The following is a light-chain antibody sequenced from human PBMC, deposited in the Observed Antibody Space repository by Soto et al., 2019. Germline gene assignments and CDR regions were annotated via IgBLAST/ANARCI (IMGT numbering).Light chain of an antibody. J-gene: IGKJ4*01. Sequence: DIPMTQSPSSLSASVGDRVTITCRASPGISNYLAWYQQKPGKVPKVLIYAASTLQSGVPSRFSAIGSGTEFTLTISSLQPEDVATYYCQKYNRAPLTFGGGTKVEIK. CDR1: PGISNY. V-gene: IGKV1-27*01. CDR2: AAS. CDR3: QKYNRAPLT.